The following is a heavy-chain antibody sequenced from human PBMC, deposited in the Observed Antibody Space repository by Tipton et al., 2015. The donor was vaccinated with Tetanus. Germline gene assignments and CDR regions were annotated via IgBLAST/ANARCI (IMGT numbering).Heavy chain of an antibody. CDR1: GGSISSSY. V-gene: IGHV4-59*01. J-gene: IGHJ4*02. CDR2: INHRGGT. Sequence: GLVKPSETLSLTCTVSGGSISSSYWSFIWQPPGKGLEWIGEINHRGGTSYNPSLKSRVTISVDTSKNQLSLKLTSVTAADTAVYYCARDPWLDYWGQGTLVTVSS. CDR3: ARDPWLDY.